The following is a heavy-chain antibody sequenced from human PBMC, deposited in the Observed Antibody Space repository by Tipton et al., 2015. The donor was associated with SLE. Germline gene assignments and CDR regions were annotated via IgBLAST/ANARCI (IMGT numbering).Heavy chain of an antibody. D-gene: IGHD3/OR15-3a*01. CDR2: IYSGGST. CDR1: GFTVSSNY. J-gene: IGHJ4*02. Sequence: SLRLSCAASGFTVSSNYMSWVRQAPGKGLEGVSVIYSGGSTYYADSVKGRFTISRDNSKNTLYLQMNSLRAEDTAVYYCARVPTKGLGLFDYWGQGTLVTVSS. CDR3: ARVPTKGLGLFDY. V-gene: IGHV3-66*02.